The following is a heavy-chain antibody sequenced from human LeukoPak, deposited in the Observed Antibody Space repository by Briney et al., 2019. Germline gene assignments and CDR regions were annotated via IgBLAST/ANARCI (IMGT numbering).Heavy chain of an antibody. Sequence: PGGSLRLSCPASGFTFNNYAMIWVRQAPGKGLEWVSGISGSGGSTYYADSVKGRFRISRDNSKNTLYLQMNGLRVDDTAVYYCAKGVQWAVPGSCLDSWGLGTLVTVSP. D-gene: IGHD6-19*01. V-gene: IGHV3-23*01. CDR3: AKGVQWAVPGSCLDS. J-gene: IGHJ4*02. CDR2: ISGSGGST. CDR1: GFTFNNYA.